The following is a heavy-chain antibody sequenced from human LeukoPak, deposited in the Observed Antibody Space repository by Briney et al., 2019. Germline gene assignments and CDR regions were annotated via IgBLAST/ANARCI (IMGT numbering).Heavy chain of an antibody. CDR2: IYYSGST. V-gene: IGHV4-59*01. J-gene: IGHJ6*03. CDR1: GSSISSYY. CDR3: ARCAESPYYYYMDV. Sequence: SETLSLTCTVSGSSISSYYWRWIRQPPGKGLEWIGYIYYSGSTNYNPSLKSRVTISVDTSKNQFSLKLSSVTAADTAVYYCARCAESPYYYYMDVWGKGTTVTISS.